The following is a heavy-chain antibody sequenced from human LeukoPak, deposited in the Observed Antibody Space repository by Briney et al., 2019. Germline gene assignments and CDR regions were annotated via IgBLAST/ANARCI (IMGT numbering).Heavy chain of an antibody. D-gene: IGHD2-15*01. V-gene: IGHV3-9*03. CDR2: ISWNSGST. CDR3: AKDVSLGYCSGGSCSAHFDY. CDR1: GFTFDDYA. Sequence: TGGSLRLSCAASGFTFDDYAMHWVRQAPGKGLEWGSGISWNSGSTGYADSVKGRFTISRDNAKNSLYLQMNSLRAEDMALYYCAKDVSLGYCSGGSCSAHFDYWGQGTLVTVSS. J-gene: IGHJ4*02.